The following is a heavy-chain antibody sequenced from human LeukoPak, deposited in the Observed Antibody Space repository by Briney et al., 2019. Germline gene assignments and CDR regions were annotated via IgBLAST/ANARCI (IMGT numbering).Heavy chain of an antibody. V-gene: IGHV1-2*02. D-gene: IGHD2-2*02. CDR2: INPNSGGT. Sequence: ASVKVSCKASGYTFTGYYMHWVRQAPGQGLEWMGWINPNSGGTNYAQKFQGRVTMTRDTSISTAYMELSRLRSDDTAVYYCARDRYWSVYCSSTSCYSFDPWGQGTLVTVSS. J-gene: IGHJ5*02. CDR3: ARDRYWSVYCSSTSCYSFDP. CDR1: GYTFTGYY.